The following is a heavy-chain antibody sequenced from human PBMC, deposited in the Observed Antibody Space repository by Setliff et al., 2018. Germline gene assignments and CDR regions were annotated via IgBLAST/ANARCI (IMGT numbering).Heavy chain of an antibody. J-gene: IGHJ6*02. Sequence: SETLSLTCAVYGGSFSDYWWSWIRQLPGKGLEWIAEIHHSGSTNFHPSLKSRVAISVDPSKNQFYLNLRSVTAADTAVYYCARAPRNFGVVINYYYYYYGMDVWGQGTTVTVSS. CDR2: IHHSGST. D-gene: IGHD3-3*01. V-gene: IGHV4-34*01. CDR1: GGSFSDYW. CDR3: ARAPRNFGVVINYYYYYYGMDV.